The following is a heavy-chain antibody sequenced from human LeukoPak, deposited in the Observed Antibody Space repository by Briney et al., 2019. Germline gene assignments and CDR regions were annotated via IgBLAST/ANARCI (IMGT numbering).Heavy chain of an antibody. V-gene: IGHV3-30*18. D-gene: IGHD6-13*01. CDR2: ISYDGSNK. CDR1: GFTFSSYG. CDR3: ANQRGAFIAAAGKLKSGPDY. J-gene: IGHJ4*02. Sequence: GGSLRLSCAASGFTFSSYGMHWVRQAPGKGLEWVAVISYDGSNKYYADSVKGRFTISRDNSKNTLYLQMNSLRAEDTAVYCCANQRGAFIAAAGKLKSGPDYWGQGTLVTVSS.